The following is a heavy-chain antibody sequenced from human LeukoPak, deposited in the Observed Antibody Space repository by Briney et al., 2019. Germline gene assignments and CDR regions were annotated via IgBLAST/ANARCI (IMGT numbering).Heavy chain of an antibody. V-gene: IGHV4-34*01. CDR2: INHSGST. J-gene: IGHJ4*02. CDR3: ARGRPAVVDY. D-gene: IGHD6-19*01. Sequence: SETLSLTCPVYGGSFSGYYWSWIRQPPGKGLEWIGEINHSGSTNYNPSLKSRVTISVDTSKNQFSLKLSSVTAADTAVYYCARGRPAVVDYWGQGTLVTVSS. CDR1: GGSFSGYY.